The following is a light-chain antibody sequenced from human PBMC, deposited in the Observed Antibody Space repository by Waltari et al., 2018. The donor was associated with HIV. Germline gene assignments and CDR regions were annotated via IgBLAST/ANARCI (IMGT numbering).Light chain of an antibody. CDR2: KTS. CDR1: QNVSKW. V-gene: IGKV1-5*03. J-gene: IGKJ2*01. CDR3: QQYNSDFYT. Sequence: DIQMTQSPSTLSVSIGDRVSITCRASQNVSKWLAWYQQKPGKAPKLLIHKTSSLNSGVPSRFSGSGSGTDFSLTINGLQSDDFATYYCQQYNSDFYTFGQGTELEIK.